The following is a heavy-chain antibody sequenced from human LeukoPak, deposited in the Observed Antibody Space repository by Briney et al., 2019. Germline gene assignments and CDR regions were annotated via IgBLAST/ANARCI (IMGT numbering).Heavy chain of an antibody. D-gene: IGHD2-2*01. V-gene: IGHV1-46*01. CDR2: INPSGGST. J-gene: IGHJ4*02. CDR3: AREDVVPAATFDY. CDR1: GYTFTSYY. Sequence: ASVKVSCKASGYTFTSYYRHWVRQAAGQGLEWMGIINPSGGSTSYAQKFQGSVTMTRDMYTSPVYMEMSSMRSEDTAVYYCAREDVVPAATFDYWGQGTLVTVSS.